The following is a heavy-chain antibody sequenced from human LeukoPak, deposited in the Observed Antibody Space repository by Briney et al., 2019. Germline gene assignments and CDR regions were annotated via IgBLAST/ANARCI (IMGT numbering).Heavy chain of an antibody. J-gene: IGHJ4*02. V-gene: IGHV3-23*01. CDR1: GFTFSSYA. CDR2: ISGSGGST. CDR3: AKVGLRFLEWADFYYFDY. Sequence: QTGGSLRLSCAASGFTFSSYAMSWVRQAPGEGLEWVSAISGSGGSTYYADSVKGRFTISRDNSKNTLYLQMNSLRAEDTAVYYCAKVGLRFLEWADFYYFDYWGQGTLVTVSS. D-gene: IGHD3-3*01.